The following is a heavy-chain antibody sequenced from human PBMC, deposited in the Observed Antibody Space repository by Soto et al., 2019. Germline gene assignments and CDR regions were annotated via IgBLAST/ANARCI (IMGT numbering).Heavy chain of an antibody. Sequence: PSETLSLTCTVSGGSISSGGYYWSWIRQHPGKGLEWIGYNYYSGSTYYNPSLKSRATISVDTSKNQFSLKLSSVTAADTAVYYCVRAGDCSGGSCYRCDYWGQGTRVTVS. J-gene: IGHJ4*02. CDR2: NYYSGST. D-gene: IGHD2-15*01. CDR3: VRAGDCSGGSCYRCDY. CDR1: GGSISSGGYY. V-gene: IGHV4-31*03.